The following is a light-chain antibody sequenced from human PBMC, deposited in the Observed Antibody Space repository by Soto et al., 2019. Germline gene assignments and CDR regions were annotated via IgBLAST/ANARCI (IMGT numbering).Light chain of an antibody. CDR2: DAS. CDR1: QSVSTY. J-gene: IGKJ5*01. Sequence: EIVLPQSPSSLSLSPGEGATLSCRASQSVSTYLAWFQQKFGQPPRLLIYDASKRATGIPARFSGSGSGTDFTLTINSLDTDDFAVYYCQQRSDWPITFGQGTHLEI. CDR3: QQRSDWPIT. V-gene: IGKV3-11*01.